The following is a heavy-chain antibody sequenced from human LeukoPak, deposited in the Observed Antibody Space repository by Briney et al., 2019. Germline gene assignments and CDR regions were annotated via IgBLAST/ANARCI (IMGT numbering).Heavy chain of an antibody. J-gene: IGHJ4*02. CDR1: GFTFSSYA. Sequence: GGSLRLSCAASGFTFSSYAMHWVRQAPGKGLEWVAVISYDGSNKYYADSVKGRFTISRDNSKNTLYLQMNSLRAEDTAVYYCAKDFLLAVASYWGQGTLVTVSS. D-gene: IGHD6-19*01. CDR3: AKDFLLAVASY. CDR2: ISYDGSNK. V-gene: IGHV3-30-3*01.